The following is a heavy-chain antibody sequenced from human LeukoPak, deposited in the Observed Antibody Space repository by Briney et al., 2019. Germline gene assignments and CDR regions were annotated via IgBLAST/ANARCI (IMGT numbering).Heavy chain of an antibody. Sequence: SVKVSCKASGGTFSSYAISWVRQAPGQGLEWMGGIIPIFGTANYAQKFQGRVTIAADKSTSTAYMELSSLRSEDTAVYYCAQLRVSGSYYYYMDVWGKGTTVTVSS. CDR3: AQLRVSGSYYYYMDV. V-gene: IGHV1-69*06. CDR1: GGTFSSYA. D-gene: IGHD3-10*01. J-gene: IGHJ6*03. CDR2: IIPIFGTA.